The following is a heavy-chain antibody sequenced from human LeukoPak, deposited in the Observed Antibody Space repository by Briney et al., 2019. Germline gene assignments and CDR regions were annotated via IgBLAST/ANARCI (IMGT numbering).Heavy chain of an antibody. D-gene: IGHD6-19*01. J-gene: IGHJ4*02. CDR2: INPNSGAT. CDR3: ARDQGSSGWSDFDY. CDR1: GYTFTGYY. Sequence: GASVKVSCKASGYTFTGYYIHWVRQAPGQGLEWMGWINPNSGATNYAQKFQGRVTMIRDTSISTAYMELSRLRYDDTAVYYCARDQGSSGWSDFDYWSQGTLVTVSS. V-gene: IGHV1-2*02.